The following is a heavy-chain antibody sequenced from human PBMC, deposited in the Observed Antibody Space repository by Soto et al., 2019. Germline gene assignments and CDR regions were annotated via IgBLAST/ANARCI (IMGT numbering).Heavy chain of an antibody. Sequence: GGSLRLSCAASGFTFSSYDMHWVRQATGKGLEWVSAIGTAGDTYYPGSVKGRFTISRENAKNSLYLQMNSLRAEDTAVYYCARALHYGDYTYYYYYYGMDVWGQGTTVTVSS. CDR1: GFTFSSYD. V-gene: IGHV3-13*01. J-gene: IGHJ6*02. CDR3: ARALHYGDYTYYYYYYGMDV. D-gene: IGHD4-17*01. CDR2: IGTAGDT.